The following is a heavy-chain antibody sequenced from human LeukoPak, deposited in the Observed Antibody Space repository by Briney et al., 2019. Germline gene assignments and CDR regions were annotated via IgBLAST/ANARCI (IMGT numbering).Heavy chain of an antibody. CDR3: AREGVYYDSSGRRPNWFDP. D-gene: IGHD3-22*01. CDR1: GYTFTSYD. V-gene: IGHV1-18*01. Sequence: GASVKVSCKASGYTFTSYDINWVRQATGQGLEWMGWMNPNSGNTNYAQKLQGRITMTTDTSTSTAYMELRSLRSDDTAVYYCAREGVYYDSSGRRPNWFDPWGQGTLVTVSS. J-gene: IGHJ5*02. CDR2: MNPNSGNT.